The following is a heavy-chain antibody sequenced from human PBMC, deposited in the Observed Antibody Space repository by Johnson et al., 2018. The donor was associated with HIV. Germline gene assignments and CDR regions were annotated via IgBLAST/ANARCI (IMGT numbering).Heavy chain of an antibody. J-gene: IGHJ3*02. D-gene: IGHD6-13*01. V-gene: IGHV3-9*01. CDR2: ISWNSGSI. CDR3: ARATPGIAAAGPTHPSAFDI. CDR1: GFSFDDYA. Sequence: VQLVESGGGLVQPGRSLRLSCAASGFSFDDYAMHWVRQPPGKGLEWVSGISWNSGSIGYVDSVKGRFTISRDKAKNSLYLQMNSLRAEDTAVYDCARATPGIAAAGPTHPSAFDIWGQGTMVTVSS.